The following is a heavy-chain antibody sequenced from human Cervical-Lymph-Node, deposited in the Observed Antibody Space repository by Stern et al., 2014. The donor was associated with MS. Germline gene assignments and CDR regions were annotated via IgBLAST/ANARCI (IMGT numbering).Heavy chain of an antibody. CDR3: AQDSNGGRGYL. CDR2: IVPAFDNK. D-gene: IGHD7-27*01. Sequence: QVQLVQSGAEVKKPGSSVKVSCKAPGGVFSTYALAWVRQAPGQGLEWMGRIVPAFDNKTYAQRFMGRVTITPAKSTTTAYMELGSLRSEDTAIHYGAQDSNGGRGYLWGQGTLVTVSS. J-gene: IGHJ4*02. CDR1: GGVFSTYA. V-gene: IGHV1-69*06.